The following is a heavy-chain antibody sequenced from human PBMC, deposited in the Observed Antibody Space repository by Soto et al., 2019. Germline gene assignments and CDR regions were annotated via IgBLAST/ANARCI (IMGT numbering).Heavy chain of an antibody. CDR3: ARGNGXILAVQGDAPDKYYLDF. J-gene: IGHJ4*02. CDR2: INHSGSI. CDR1: GGSFSVYY. Sequence: SETLSLTCGVYGGSFSVYYWSWIRQPPGKGLEWIGEINHSGSINYNPSLKSRVTISVDTSKNQFSLKLRSVTAADTAIYYCARGNGXILAVQGDAPDKYYLDFWSQGTLVTVSS. V-gene: IGHV4-34*01. D-gene: IGHD2-8*01.